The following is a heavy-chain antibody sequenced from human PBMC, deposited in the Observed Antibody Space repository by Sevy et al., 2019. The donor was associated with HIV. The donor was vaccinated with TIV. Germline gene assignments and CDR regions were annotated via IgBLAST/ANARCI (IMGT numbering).Heavy chain of an antibody. CDR2: IKQDAGKK. D-gene: IGHD1-7*01. Sequence: GGSLRLSCAASGFTFSKYWMGWVRQAPGKGLEWVANIKQDAGKKYYVDSVKGRFTLARDNAKNSLYLQMKSLRAKDTAVYFCARDDGNYYFHYWGQGTLVTVSS. CDR3: ARDDGNYYFHY. V-gene: IGHV3-7*01. CDR1: GFTFSKYW. J-gene: IGHJ4*02.